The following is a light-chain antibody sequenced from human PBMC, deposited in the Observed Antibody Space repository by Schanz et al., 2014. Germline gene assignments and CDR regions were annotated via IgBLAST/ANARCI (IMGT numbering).Light chain of an antibody. J-gene: IGKJ1*01. CDR1: EGISSH. CDR3: QQYNSYSAT. Sequence: IQLTQSPSSLSASVGDRVSITCRANEGISSHLAWYQQKPGKAPNLLIYAASTLQSGVPSRFSGSGSGTEFTLTISSLQPDDFATYYCQQYNSYSATFGQGTKVEIK. CDR2: AAS. V-gene: IGKV1-9*01.